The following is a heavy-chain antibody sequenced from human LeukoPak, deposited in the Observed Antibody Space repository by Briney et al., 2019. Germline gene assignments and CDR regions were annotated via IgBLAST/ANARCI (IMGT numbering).Heavy chain of an antibody. CDR1: GSIFTSYW. CDR3: AGLGIYSSSC. J-gene: IGHJ4*02. D-gene: IGHD6-13*01. Sequence: GASLEISCKGSGSIFTSYWIGRVRPLPGKGPEWMGIIYPGDSDTRYSPSFQGQVTISADKSISTAYLQWSGLKASDTAMYYCAGLGIYSSSCWGQGTLVSVSS. CDR2: IYPGDSDT. V-gene: IGHV5-51*01.